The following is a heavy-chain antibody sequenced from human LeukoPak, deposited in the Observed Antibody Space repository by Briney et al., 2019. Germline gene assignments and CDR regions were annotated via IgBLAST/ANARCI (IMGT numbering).Heavy chain of an antibody. Sequence: GRSLRLSCAASGFTFSSYGMHWVRQAPGKGLEWVAVIWYDGSNKYYADSVKGRFTISRDNSKNTLYLQMNSLRAEDTAVYYCARCSIVARPHYYFDYWGQGTLVTVSS. J-gene: IGHJ4*02. V-gene: IGHV3-33*01. CDR3: ARCSIVARPHYYFDY. CDR1: GFTFSSYG. D-gene: IGHD6-6*01. CDR2: IWYDGSNK.